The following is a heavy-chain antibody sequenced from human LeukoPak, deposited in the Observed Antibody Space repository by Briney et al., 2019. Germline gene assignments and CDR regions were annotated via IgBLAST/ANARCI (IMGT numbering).Heavy chain of an antibody. J-gene: IGHJ3*02. CDR2: IDTAGNT. CDR3: ARTSKVTSVMDI. Sequence: GGSLRLSCAASGFTFSSYDMHWVRRATGKGLEWVSAIDTAGNTFYPGSVKGRFTISRENAKNSLYLQMNNVRVGDTAVYYCARTSKVTSVMDIWGQGTMVTVSS. V-gene: IGHV3-13*04. CDR1: GFTFSSYD. D-gene: IGHD3-16*01.